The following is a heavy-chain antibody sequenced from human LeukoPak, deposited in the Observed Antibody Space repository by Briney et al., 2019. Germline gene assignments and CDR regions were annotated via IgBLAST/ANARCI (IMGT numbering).Heavy chain of an antibody. CDR3: ARDLLGYCTNGVCSGGFDY. J-gene: IGHJ4*02. D-gene: IGHD2-8*01. CDR2: ISSSSSYI. Sequence: GGSLRLSCAASGFTFSSYWMSWVRQAPGKGLEWVSSISSSSSYIYYADSVKGRFTISRDNAKNSLYLQMNSLRAEDTAVYYCARDLLGYCTNGVCSGGFDYWGQGTLVTVSS. CDR1: GFTFSSYW. V-gene: IGHV3-21*01.